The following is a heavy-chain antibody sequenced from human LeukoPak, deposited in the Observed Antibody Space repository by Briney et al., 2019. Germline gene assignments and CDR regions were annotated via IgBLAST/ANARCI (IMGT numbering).Heavy chain of an antibody. J-gene: IGHJ4*02. D-gene: IGHD3-10*01. CDR1: GFTFRSSY. CDR2: ISPSGDST. Sequence: GGSLRLSCEVSGFTFRSSYMHWVRQAPGKGLEYVSAISPSGDSTYYTNSVRGRFTISRDNSKSTLFLQMGSLTAEDMAVYYCARGLYYGSGQYYFDYWGQGTLVTVSS. V-gene: IGHV3-64*01. CDR3: ARGLYYGSGQYYFDY.